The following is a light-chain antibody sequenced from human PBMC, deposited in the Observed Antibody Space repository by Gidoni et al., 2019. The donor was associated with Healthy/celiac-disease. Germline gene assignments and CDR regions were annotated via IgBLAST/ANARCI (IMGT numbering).Light chain of an antibody. CDR1: QSVSSSY. CDR2: GAS. Sequence: EIVLTQSPGTLSLSPGERATLSCRASQSVSSSYLAWYQQKPGQAPRLLIYGASSRATGIPDRFSGSGSGTYFTLTISRLAPEDFAVYYCQQYGSSPATFGQGTKLEIK. V-gene: IGKV3-20*01. J-gene: IGKJ2*01. CDR3: QQYGSSPAT.